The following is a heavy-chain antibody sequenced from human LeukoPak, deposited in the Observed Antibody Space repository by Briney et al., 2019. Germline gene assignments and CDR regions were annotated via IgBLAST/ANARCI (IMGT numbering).Heavy chain of an antibody. D-gene: IGHD3-22*01. CDR2: INWNGGSI. J-gene: IGHJ4*02. CDR3: AREIHYEMGGLDD. CDR1: GFRFDNYG. Sequence: PGGSLRLSCEASGFRFDNYGMNWVRRAPGKGLEWVSGINWNGGSIGYADSVKGRFTISRDNAKNSLHLQMNSLRMEDTALYYCAREIHYEMGGLDDWGQGTLVIVSS. V-gene: IGHV3-20*04.